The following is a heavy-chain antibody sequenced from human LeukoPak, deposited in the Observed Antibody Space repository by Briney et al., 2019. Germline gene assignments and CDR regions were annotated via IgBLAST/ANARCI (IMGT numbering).Heavy chain of an antibody. CDR1: GFTVSSNY. CDR3: ARSISVTAVFDS. J-gene: IGHJ4*02. CDR2: IYSGGST. V-gene: IGHV3-66*01. D-gene: IGHD4-17*01. Sequence: PGGSLRLSCAASGFTVSSNYMSWVRQAPGKGLEWVSIIYSGGSTYYADSVKGRFTISRDNSKNTLYLQLNSLKPEDTAVYYCARSISVTAVFDSWGQGTLVTVSS.